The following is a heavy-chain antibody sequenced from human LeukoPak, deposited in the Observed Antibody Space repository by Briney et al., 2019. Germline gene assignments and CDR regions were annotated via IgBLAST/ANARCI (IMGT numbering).Heavy chain of an antibody. CDR3: ARYGGTRPYWYLGL. Sequence: KPSETLSLTCTVSGGAITDSNYYWGWIRQPPGEGLEWIGNIYYNGKTFYNESVKSRVTISVDTSKNQFSLKLSSVTAADTAVYYCARYGGTRPYWYLGLWGRGTLVTVSS. J-gene: IGHJ2*01. V-gene: IGHV4-39*01. CDR1: GGAITDSNYY. CDR2: IYYNGKT. D-gene: IGHD4-23*01.